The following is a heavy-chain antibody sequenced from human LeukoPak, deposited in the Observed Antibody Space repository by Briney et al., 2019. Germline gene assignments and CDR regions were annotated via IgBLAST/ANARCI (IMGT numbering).Heavy chain of an antibody. Sequence: SETLSLTCTVSGGSISPYYWSWIRQPPGKGLEWIGSIYHSGSTYYNPSLKSRVTISVDTSKNQFSLKLSSVTAADTAVYYCARGEWSTPYTSPSYWGQGTLVTVSS. J-gene: IGHJ4*02. CDR3: ARGEWSTPYTSPSY. D-gene: IGHD2-8*01. V-gene: IGHV4-59*08. CDR2: IYHSGST. CDR1: GGSISPYY.